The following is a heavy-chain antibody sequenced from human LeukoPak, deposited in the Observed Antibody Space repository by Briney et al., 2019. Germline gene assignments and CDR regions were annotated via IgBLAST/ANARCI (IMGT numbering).Heavy chain of an antibody. CDR3: ARPPDILTASIDAFDI. J-gene: IGHJ3*02. Sequence: PGGSLRLSCAASGFTFSSYEMNWVRQAPGKGLEWVSYISSSGSTIYYADSVKGRFTISRDNAKNSLYLQMNSLRAEDTAVYYCARPPDILTASIDAFDIWGQGTMVTVSS. V-gene: IGHV3-48*03. CDR2: ISSSGSTI. CDR1: GFTFSSYE. D-gene: IGHD3-9*01.